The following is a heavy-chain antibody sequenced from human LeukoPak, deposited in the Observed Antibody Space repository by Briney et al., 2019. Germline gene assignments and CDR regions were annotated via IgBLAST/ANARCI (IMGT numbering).Heavy chain of an antibody. D-gene: IGHD3-3*01. CDR1: GGSFSDYY. J-gene: IGHJ6*03. Sequence: SETLSLTCAVYGGSFSDYYWSCIRQPPGKGLEWIGEINQSGSTNYNPSLESRVTISLDASTNQFSLKVSSVTAADTAVYYCARSPAGAYSDFGLTVYYCYMDVWGKGTAVTVSS. CDR2: INQSGST. V-gene: IGHV4-34*01. CDR3: ARSPAGAYSDFGLTVYYCYMDV.